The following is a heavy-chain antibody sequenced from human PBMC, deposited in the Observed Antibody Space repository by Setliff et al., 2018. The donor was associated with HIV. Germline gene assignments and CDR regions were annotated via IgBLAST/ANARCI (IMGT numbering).Heavy chain of an antibody. D-gene: IGHD3-22*01. V-gene: IGHV1-18*01. CDR3: ARGGFTMIVVGEDAFDI. CDR2: ISAYNGNT. Sequence: ASVKVSCKAPGYTFTSYGISWVRQAPGQGLEWMGWISAYNGNTNYAQKLQGRVTMTTDTSTSTAYMELRSLRSDDTAVYYCARGGFTMIVVGEDAFDIWGQGTMVTVSS. CDR1: GYTFTSYG. J-gene: IGHJ3*02.